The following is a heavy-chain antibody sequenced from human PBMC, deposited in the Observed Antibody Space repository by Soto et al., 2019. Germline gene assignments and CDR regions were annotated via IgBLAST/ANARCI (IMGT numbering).Heavy chain of an antibody. CDR1: GGSFSGYY. CDR3: AREEALTTGAPGRGWFDP. D-gene: IGHD1-1*01. J-gene: IGHJ5*02. V-gene: IGHV4-34*01. Sequence: PSETLSLTCAVYGGSFSGYYWSWIRQPPGKGLEWIGEINHSGSTNYNPSLKSRVTISVDTSKNQFSLKLSSVTAADTAVYYCAREEALTTGAPGRGWFDPWGQGTLVTVSS. CDR2: INHSGST.